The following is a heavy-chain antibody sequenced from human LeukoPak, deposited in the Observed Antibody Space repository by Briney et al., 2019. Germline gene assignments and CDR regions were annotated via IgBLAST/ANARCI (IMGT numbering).Heavy chain of an antibody. Sequence: GGSLRLSCAASGFTFSSYEMNWVRQAPGKGLEWVSYISSSGSTIYYADSVKGRFTISRDNAKNSLYLQMNSLRAENTAVYYCAKDARLEMATICAFDIWGQGTMVTVSS. CDR2: ISSSGSTI. J-gene: IGHJ3*02. CDR3: AKDARLEMATICAFDI. D-gene: IGHD5-24*01. CDR1: GFTFSSYE. V-gene: IGHV3-48*03.